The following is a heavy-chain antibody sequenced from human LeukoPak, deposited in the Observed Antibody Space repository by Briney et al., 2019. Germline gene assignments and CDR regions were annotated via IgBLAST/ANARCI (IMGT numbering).Heavy chain of an antibody. CDR3: ARVVSLAARLLDY. CDR1: GGSISSSNW. V-gene: IGHV4-4*02. J-gene: IGHJ4*02. Sequence: SSETLSLTCAVSGGSISSSNWWSWVRQPPGKGLEWIGEIYHSGSTNYNPSLKSRATISVDKSKNQFSLKVSSVTAADTAVYYCARVVSLAARLLDYWGQGTLVTVSS. D-gene: IGHD6-6*01. CDR2: IYHSGST.